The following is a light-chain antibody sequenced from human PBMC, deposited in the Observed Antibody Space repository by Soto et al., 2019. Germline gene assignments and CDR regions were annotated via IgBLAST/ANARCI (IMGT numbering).Light chain of an antibody. J-gene: IGKJ1*01. V-gene: IGKV2-30*01. CDR1: QSLVYSDGNTY. CDR3: MQGTHWPPA. CDR2: KVS. Sequence: DVVMTQSPLSLPVTLGQPASISCRSSQSLVYSDGNTYLNWFQQRPGQSPRRLIYKVSNRDSGVPDRFSGRGSGTDFTLKISRVEAEDVGVYYCMQGTHWPPAFGQATKVEIK.